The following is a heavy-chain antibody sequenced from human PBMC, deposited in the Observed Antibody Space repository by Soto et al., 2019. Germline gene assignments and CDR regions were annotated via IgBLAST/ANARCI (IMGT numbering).Heavy chain of an antibody. CDR2: IIPIFGTA. CDR1: GGTFSSYA. J-gene: IGHJ4*02. D-gene: IGHD3-16*02. CDR3: ARGVGGLRLGELSLYGSFNY. V-gene: IGHV1-69*13. Sequence: SVKVSCKASGGTFSSYAISWVRQAPGQGLEWMGGIIPIFGTANYAQKFQGRVTITADESTSTAYMELSSLRSEDTAVYYCARGVGGLRLGELSLYGSFNYWGQGTLVTVSS.